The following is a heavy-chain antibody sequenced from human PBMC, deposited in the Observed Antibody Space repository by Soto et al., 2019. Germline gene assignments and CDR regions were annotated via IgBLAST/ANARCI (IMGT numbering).Heavy chain of an antibody. CDR3: ARDNWNDYFDY. D-gene: IGHD1-20*01. CDR2: IYYSGST. CDR1: GGSVSSGSYY. V-gene: IGHV4-61*01. J-gene: IGHJ4*01. Sequence: QVQLQESGPGLVKPSETLSLTCTVSGGSVSSGSYYWSWIRQPPGKGLEWIGYIYYSGSTNYNPSLKSRVTISVDTSKNQFSLKLSSVTAADTAVYYCARDNWNDYFDYWGHGTLVTVSS.